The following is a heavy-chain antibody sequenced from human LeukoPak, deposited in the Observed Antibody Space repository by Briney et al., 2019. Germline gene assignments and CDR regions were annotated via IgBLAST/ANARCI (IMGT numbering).Heavy chain of an antibody. CDR3: ARGPSPFIAVAGANFDY. Sequence: GESLKISCKGSGYSFTSYWIGWVRQMPGKGLEWMGIIYPGDSDTRYSPSFQGQVTISADKSISTAYLQWSSLKTSGTAMYYCARGPSPFIAVAGANFDYWGQGTLVTVSS. J-gene: IGHJ4*02. CDR2: IYPGDSDT. D-gene: IGHD6-19*01. V-gene: IGHV5-51*01. CDR1: GYSFTSYW.